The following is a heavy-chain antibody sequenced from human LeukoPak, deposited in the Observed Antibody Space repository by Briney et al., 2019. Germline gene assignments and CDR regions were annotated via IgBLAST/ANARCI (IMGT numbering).Heavy chain of an antibody. CDR1: GGSISSYY. CDR3: ARYYYGSGSYYNLGNYYGMDV. Sequence: PSETLSLTCTVSGGSISSYYWSWIRQPPGKGLEWIGYIYYSGSTNYNPSLKSRVTISVDTSKNQFSLKLSSVTAADTAAYYCARYYYGSGSYYNLGNYYGMDVWGQGTTVTVSS. J-gene: IGHJ6*02. CDR2: IYYSGST. V-gene: IGHV4-59*08. D-gene: IGHD3-10*01.